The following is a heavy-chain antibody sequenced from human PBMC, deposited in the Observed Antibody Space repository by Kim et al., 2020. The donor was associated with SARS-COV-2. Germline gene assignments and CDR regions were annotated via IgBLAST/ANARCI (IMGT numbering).Heavy chain of an antibody. D-gene: IGHD1-26*01. V-gene: IGHV3-43*02. CDR2: ISGDGGST. CDR3: AKSSGSYYEDYYYYMDV. CDR1: GFTFDDYA. J-gene: IGHJ6*03. Sequence: GGSLRLSCAASGFTFDDYAMHWVRQAPGKGLEWVSLISGDGGSTYYADSVKGRFTISRDNSKNSLYLQMNSLRTEDTALYYCAKSSGSYYEDYYYYMDVWGKGTTVTVSS.